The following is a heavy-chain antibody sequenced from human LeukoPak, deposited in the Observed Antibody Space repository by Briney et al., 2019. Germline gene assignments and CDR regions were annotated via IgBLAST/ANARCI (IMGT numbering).Heavy chain of an antibody. CDR2: IYPGDSDT. CDR3: ARFALTSSLDY. V-gene: IGHV5-51*01. J-gene: IGHJ4*02. D-gene: IGHD6-13*01. CDR1: GYSFTSYW. Sequence: GESLKISCKGSGYSFTSYWIAWVRQMPGKGLEWMGSIYPGDSDTRYSPPFQGQVTVSADKSINTAYLHWSGLKASDTAIYYCARFALTSSLDYWGQGTLVTVSS.